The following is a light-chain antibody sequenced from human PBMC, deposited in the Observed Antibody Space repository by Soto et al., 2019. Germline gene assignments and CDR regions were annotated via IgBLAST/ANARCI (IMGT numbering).Light chain of an antibody. CDR1: LSISTY. Sequence: DVQMTQSPSSLSASVGDRVTITCRASLSISTYLNWYQVVPGKPPRLLIYAASTLQSGVPSRFSGSGSGTDFTRTISSLQPDDFATYYCQQTYSSPPYAFGQGTNLEIK. J-gene: IGKJ2*01. V-gene: IGKV1-39*01. CDR2: AAS. CDR3: QQTYSSPPYA.